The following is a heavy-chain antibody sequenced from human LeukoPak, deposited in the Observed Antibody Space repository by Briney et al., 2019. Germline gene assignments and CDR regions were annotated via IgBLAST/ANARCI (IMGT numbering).Heavy chain of an antibody. Sequence: PSETLSLTCTVSGGSISSYYWSWIRQPPGKGREWIGYIYYRGSTNYNPSLKSRVTISVNTSKNQFSLKLSSVTAADTAVYYCARVSTMVRGVIRRLDYMDVWGKGTTVTVSS. V-gene: IGHV4-59*01. CDR3: ARVSTMVRGVIRRLDYMDV. J-gene: IGHJ6*03. CDR2: IYYRGST. CDR1: GGSISSYY. D-gene: IGHD3-10*01.